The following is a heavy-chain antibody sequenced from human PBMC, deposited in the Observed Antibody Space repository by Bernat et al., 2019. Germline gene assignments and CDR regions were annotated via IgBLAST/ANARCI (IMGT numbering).Heavy chain of an antibody. Sequence: QVQLVESGGGVVQPGGSLRLSCAASGFTFSSYGMHWVRQAPGKGLEWVAFIRYDGSNKYYADSVKGRFTISRDNSKNTLYLQMNSLRAEDTAVYYCANDDDPTYYYDSSAPPDYWGQGTLVTVSS. J-gene: IGHJ4*02. CDR2: IRYDGSNK. CDR3: ANDDDPTYYYDSSAPPDY. D-gene: IGHD3-22*01. CDR1: GFTFSSYG. V-gene: IGHV3-30*02.